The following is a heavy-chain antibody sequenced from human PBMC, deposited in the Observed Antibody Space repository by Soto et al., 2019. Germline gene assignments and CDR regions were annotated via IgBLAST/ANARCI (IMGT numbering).Heavy chain of an antibody. CDR1: GGSISSSSYY. V-gene: IGHV4-39*01. D-gene: IGHD1-26*01. J-gene: IGHJ6*02. Sequence: QLQLQESGPGLVKPSETLSLTCTVSGGSISSSSYYWGWIRQPPGKGLEWIGSIYYSGSTYYNPSLKSRVTISVDTSKNQFSLKLSSVTAADTAVYYCARGRPLRILGAPLRSYGMDVWGQGTTVTVSS. CDR2: IYYSGST. CDR3: ARGRPLRILGAPLRSYGMDV.